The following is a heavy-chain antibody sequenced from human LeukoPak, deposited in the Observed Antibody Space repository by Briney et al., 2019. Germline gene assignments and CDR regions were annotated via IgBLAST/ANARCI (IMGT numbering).Heavy chain of an antibody. D-gene: IGHD2-8*01. V-gene: IGHV4-39*01. J-gene: IGHJ3*02. CDR1: GGSISSNDW. CDR2: IYYSGGT. Sequence: SETLSLTCAVSGGSISSNDWWTWVRQPPGKGLEWIGSIYYSGGTYYNPSLKSRVTISVDTSKNQFSLKLSSVTAADTAVYYCARQPGVALDIWGQGTMVTVSS. CDR3: ARQPGVALDI.